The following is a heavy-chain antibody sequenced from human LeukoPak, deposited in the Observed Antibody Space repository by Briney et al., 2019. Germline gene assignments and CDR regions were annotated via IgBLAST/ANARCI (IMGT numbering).Heavy chain of an antibody. D-gene: IGHD4/OR15-4a*01. CDR2: IKEDGSDK. CDR3: VRGGGQGDYGERYYFDY. Sequence: GGSLRLSCEASGFTFSDYWMSWVRQAPGKGLEWVASIKEDGSDKIYVDSVRGRFTISRDNAKNSLNLQMNSLGVQDTAVYYCVRGGGQGDYGERYYFDYWGQGNLVTVSS. J-gene: IGHJ4*02. CDR1: GFTFSDYW. V-gene: IGHV3-7*01.